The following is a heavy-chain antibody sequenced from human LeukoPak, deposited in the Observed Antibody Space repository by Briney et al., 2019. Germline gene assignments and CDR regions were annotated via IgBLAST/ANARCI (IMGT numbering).Heavy chain of an antibody. CDR3: ARVYSSSWYGSWFDP. CDR1: GFTVSSNY. Sequence: GGSLRLSCAASGFTVSSNYMSWVRQAPGKGLEWVSVIYSGGSTYYADSVKGRFTISRDNSKNTLYLQMNSLRAEDTAVYYCARVYSSSWYGSWFDPWGQGTLVTVSS. V-gene: IGHV3-66*01. D-gene: IGHD6-13*01. CDR2: IYSGGST. J-gene: IGHJ5*02.